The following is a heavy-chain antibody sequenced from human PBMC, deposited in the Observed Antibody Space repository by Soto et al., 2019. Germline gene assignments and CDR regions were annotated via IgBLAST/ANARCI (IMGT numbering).Heavy chain of an antibody. CDR3: ARGRSSSWYWGLYYGMDV. Sequence: ASVKVSFKASGYTFTGYYMHWVRQAPGQGLEWMGWINPNSGGTSYAQKFQGWVTMTRDTSISTAYMELSRLRSDDTAVYYCARGRSSSWYWGLYYGMDVWGQGTTVTVSS. CDR1: GYTFTGYY. V-gene: IGHV1-2*04. D-gene: IGHD6-13*01. CDR2: INPNSGGT. J-gene: IGHJ6*02.